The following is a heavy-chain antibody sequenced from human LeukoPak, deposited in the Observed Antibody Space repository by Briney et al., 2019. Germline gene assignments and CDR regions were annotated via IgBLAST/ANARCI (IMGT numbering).Heavy chain of an antibody. V-gene: IGHV5-51*01. J-gene: IGHJ4*02. CDR1: GYSFIDYW. CDR2: IYPGDSRT. Sequence: KVGESLKISCQGSGYSFIDYWIGWVRQMPGKGLEWMAVIYPGDSRTRYNPSFQGQVTISADKSINTAYLEWNSLKASDTALYYFAGRMVASNWFPTWGQGTLVTVSS. CDR3: AGRMVASNWFPT. D-gene: IGHD3-10*01.